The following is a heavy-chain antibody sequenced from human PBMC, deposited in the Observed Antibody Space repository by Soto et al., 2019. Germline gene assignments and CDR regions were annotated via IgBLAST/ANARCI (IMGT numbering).Heavy chain of an antibody. Sequence: EVQLVESEGGLVQPGRSLRLSCAASGFTFDDYAMHWVRQPPGKGLEWDSGISWNSGNIGYADSVKGRFTISRDNAKNSLYLQMKSLRAEDTALYYCTKSSSYTYNYYMDVWGKGTTVTVSS. D-gene: IGHD6-6*01. V-gene: IGHV3-9*01. J-gene: IGHJ6*03. CDR1: GFTFDDYA. CDR3: TKSSSYTYNYYMDV. CDR2: ISWNSGNI.